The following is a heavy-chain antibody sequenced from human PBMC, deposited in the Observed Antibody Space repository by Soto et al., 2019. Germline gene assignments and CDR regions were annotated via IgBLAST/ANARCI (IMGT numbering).Heavy chain of an antibody. V-gene: IGHV3-11*06. J-gene: IGHJ6*02. Sequence: PGGSLRLSYAASGFTFSDYYMSWIRQAPGKGLEWVTFISSSNNYIQYADSVKGRFTVSRDNAKNSLFLQMNRLRAEDTAVYYCAREGYCSSTTCHYGMDVWGQGTSVTVS. CDR3: AREGYCSSTTCHYGMDV. CDR2: ISSSNNYI. CDR1: GFTFSDYY. D-gene: IGHD2-2*01.